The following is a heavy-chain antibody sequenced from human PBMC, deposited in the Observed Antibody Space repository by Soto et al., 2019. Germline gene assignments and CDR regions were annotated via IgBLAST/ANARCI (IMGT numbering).Heavy chain of an antibody. CDR2: ISASGDTI. V-gene: IGHV3-48*03. Sequence: GGSLRLSCEASGFTFSSYEMHWVRQAPGKGPEWISYISASGDTIFYTDSVQGRFTSSRDNAKNSLFLQMNSLRAEDTAVYHCARGYVGTRPRGDMDIWGQGTSVTVSS. CDR3: ARGYVGTRPRGDMDI. CDR1: GFTFSSYE. D-gene: IGHD1-1*01. J-gene: IGHJ6*02.